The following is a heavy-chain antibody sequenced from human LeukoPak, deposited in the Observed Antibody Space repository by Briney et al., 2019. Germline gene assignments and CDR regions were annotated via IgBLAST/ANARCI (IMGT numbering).Heavy chain of an antibody. Sequence: GGSLRLSCAASGFTFSSYAMSWVRQAPGKGLEWVSSISGNSGSTYYADSVKGRFTISRDNSKNTVYLQMNSLSAEATAVYYCAKVSAWAMVGATYFDYWGQGTLVTVSS. D-gene: IGHD1-26*01. J-gene: IGHJ4*02. CDR3: AKVSAWAMVGATYFDY. CDR1: GFTFSSYA. CDR2: ISGNSGST. V-gene: IGHV3-23*01.